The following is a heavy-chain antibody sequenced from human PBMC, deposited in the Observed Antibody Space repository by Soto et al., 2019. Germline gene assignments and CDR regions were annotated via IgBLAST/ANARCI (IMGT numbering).Heavy chain of an antibody. Sequence: PGPPVKVSCKASGYTFTSYDINWVRQATGQGLEWMGWMNPNSGNTGYAQKFQGRVTMTRNTSISTAYMELSSLRSEDKAVYYCAGAERAWNCVMSFWGQGTTVAVSS. CDR3: AGAERAWNCVMSF. CDR1: GYTFTSYD. V-gene: IGHV1-8*01. J-gene: IGHJ6*02. D-gene: IGHD3-16*01. CDR2: MNPNSGNT.